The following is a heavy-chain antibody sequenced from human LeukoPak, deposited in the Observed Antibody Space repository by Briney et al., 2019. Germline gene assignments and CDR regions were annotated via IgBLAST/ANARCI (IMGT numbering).Heavy chain of an antibody. Sequence: SETLSLTCTVSGGSISSGSYYWSWIRQPAGKGLEWIGRIYTSGSTNYNPSLKSRVTISVDTSKNQFSLKLSSVTAADTAVYYCARVNKDTAMAVRWEDYFDYWGQGTLVTVSS. CDR2: IYTSGST. D-gene: IGHD5-18*01. V-gene: IGHV4-61*02. CDR1: GGSISSGSYY. J-gene: IGHJ4*02. CDR3: ARVNKDTAMAVRWEDYFDY.